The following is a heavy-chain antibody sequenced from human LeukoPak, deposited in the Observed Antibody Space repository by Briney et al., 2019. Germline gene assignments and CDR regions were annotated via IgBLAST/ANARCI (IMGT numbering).Heavy chain of an antibody. CDR1: GFTFSSYG. V-gene: IGHV3-30*18. CDR2: ISYDGSNK. J-gene: IGHJ4*02. Sequence: GGSLTLSCAASGFTFSSYGMHWVRQAPGKGLEWVAVISYDGSNKYYADSVKGRFTISRDNSKNTLYLQMNSLRAEDTAVYYCAKDLGDSSGFSIDYWGQGTLVTVSS. CDR3: AKDLGDSSGFSIDY. D-gene: IGHD3-22*01.